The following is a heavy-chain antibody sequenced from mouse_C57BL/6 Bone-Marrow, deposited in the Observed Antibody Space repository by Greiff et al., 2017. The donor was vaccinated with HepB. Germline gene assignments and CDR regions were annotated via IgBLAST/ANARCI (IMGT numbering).Heavy chain of an antibody. V-gene: IGHV7-1*01. J-gene: IGHJ2*01. CDR3: ARDYYGSFDY. D-gene: IGHD1-1*01. CDR1: GFTFSDFY. CDR2: SRNKANDYTT. Sequence: EVNVVESGGGLVQSGRSLRLSCATSGFTFSDFYMEWVRQAPGKGLEWIAASRNKANDYTTEYSASVKGRFIVSRDTSQSILYLQMNALRAEDTAIYYCARDYYGSFDYWGQGTTLTVSS.